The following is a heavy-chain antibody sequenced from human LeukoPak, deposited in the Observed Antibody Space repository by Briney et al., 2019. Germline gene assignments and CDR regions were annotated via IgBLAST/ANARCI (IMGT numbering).Heavy chain of an antibody. J-gene: IGHJ4*02. D-gene: IGHD3-22*01. Sequence: SETLSLTCTVSGGSISSGSYYWSWIRQPAGKGLEWIGRIYTSGSTNYNPSLKSRVTISVDTSKNQFSLKLSSVTAADTAVYYCAGAYYYDSSGYPAFDYWGQGTLVTVSS. CDR2: IYTSGST. V-gene: IGHV4-61*02. CDR1: GGSISSGSYY. CDR3: AGAYYYDSSGYPAFDY.